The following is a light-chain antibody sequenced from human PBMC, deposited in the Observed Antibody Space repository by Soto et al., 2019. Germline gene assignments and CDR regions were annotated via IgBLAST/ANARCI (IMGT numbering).Light chain of an antibody. Sequence: QSVLSQPPSVSAAPGQRVTISCSGTSSNIGDNYVSWYQHLPETAPKLLIYDNSHRPSGIPDRFSGSKSGTSATLGITGLQTGDEADYYCGTWDSSLSAYVFGTGTKVTVL. CDR1: SSNIGDNY. J-gene: IGLJ1*01. CDR3: GTWDSSLSAYV. CDR2: DNS. V-gene: IGLV1-51*01.